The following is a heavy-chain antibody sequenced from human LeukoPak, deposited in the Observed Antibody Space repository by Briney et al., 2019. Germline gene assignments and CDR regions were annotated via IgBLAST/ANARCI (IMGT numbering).Heavy chain of an antibody. J-gene: IGHJ4*02. V-gene: IGHV3-23*01. CDR2: ISDSGGNT. CDR1: GFSFSSYA. D-gene: IGHD3-22*01. Sequence: GGSLRLSCAASGFSFSSYAMYWVRQAPGKGLEWVSAISDSGGNTYYADSVKGRFTISRDNSKNTLYLQMNSLRAEDTAVYYCAKGVYYDGGFYFDHWGQGTLVTVSS. CDR3: AKGVYYDGGFYFDH.